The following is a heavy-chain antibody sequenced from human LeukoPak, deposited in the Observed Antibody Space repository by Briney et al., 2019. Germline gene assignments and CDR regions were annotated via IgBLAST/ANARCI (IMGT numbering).Heavy chain of an antibody. V-gene: IGHV1-24*01. CDR3: ATADKWEPLDY. CDR2: FDPEDGES. CDR1: GASLSETS. D-gene: IGHD1-26*01. J-gene: IGHJ4*02. Sequence: ASVKVSCKVSGASLSETSIHWVRQAPGQWLEWMGGFDPEDGESIFAQRFQGRFSMTEDTSTDTAYMELRSFRPEDTAVYYCATADKWEPLDYWGQGTLVTVSS.